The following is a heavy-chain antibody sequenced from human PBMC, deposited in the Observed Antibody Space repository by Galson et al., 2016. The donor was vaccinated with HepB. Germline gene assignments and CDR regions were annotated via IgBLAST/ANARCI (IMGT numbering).Heavy chain of an antibody. J-gene: IGHJ5*02. D-gene: IGHD1-1*01. Sequence: SETLSLTCDVSGDSMFSEYWSWIRQAPGKGLEWIGYIFHNGDTNSHPSLQSRVTISLDTSNYQISLNLKSVTTADTAMYYCARGAGRGQNADWNWVDPWGQGTLVTVSS. CDR3: ARGAGRGQNADWNWVDP. V-gene: IGHV4-59*01. CDR2: IFHNGDT. CDR1: GDSMFSEY.